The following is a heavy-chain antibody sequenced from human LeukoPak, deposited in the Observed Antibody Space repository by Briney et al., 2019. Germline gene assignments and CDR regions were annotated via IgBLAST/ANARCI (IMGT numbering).Heavy chain of an antibody. V-gene: IGHV1-46*01. D-gene: IGHD4-17*01. Sequence: ASVKVSCKASGYTFTSYYMHWVRQAPGQGLEWMGIINPSGGSTSYAQKFQGRVTMTRDTSTSTVYMELSSLRADDTALYYCARVPPDDYGDYYYFDYWGQGTLVTVSS. J-gene: IGHJ4*02. CDR2: INPSGGST. CDR1: GYTFTSYY. CDR3: ARVPPDDYGDYYYFDY.